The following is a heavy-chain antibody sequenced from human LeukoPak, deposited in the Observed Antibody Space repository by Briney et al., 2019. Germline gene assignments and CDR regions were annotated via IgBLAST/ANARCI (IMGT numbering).Heavy chain of an antibody. Sequence: PGGSLRLSCAASGFTFSNYDMNWVRQAPGKGLEWVSYISSSGSTKSYADSVRGRFTISRDNAKNSLFLQMNSLRAEDTAVYYCASGTQSDCWGQGTLVTVSS. CDR2: ISSSGSTK. CDR3: ASGTQSDC. CDR1: GFTFSNYD. D-gene: IGHD1-14*01. J-gene: IGHJ4*02. V-gene: IGHV3-48*03.